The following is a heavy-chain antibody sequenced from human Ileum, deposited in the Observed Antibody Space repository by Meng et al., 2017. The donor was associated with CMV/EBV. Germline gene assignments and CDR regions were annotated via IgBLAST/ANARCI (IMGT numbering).Heavy chain of an antibody. CDR1: GFTLTDHY. J-gene: IGHJ4*02. CDR3: ARVRDWALDY. CDR2: TRNKANSYTT. V-gene: IGHV3-72*01. Sequence: GGSLRLSCTASGFTLTDHYMDWVRQAPGEGLEWVGRTRNKANSYTTEYAAAVKGRFTISRDESKNSLYLQMNSLENENTAVYYCARVRDWALDYWGQGTLVTVSS. D-gene: IGHD2-21*02.